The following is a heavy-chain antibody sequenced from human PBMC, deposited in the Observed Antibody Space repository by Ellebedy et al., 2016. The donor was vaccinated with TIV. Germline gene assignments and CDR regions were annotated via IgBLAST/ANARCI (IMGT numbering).Heavy chain of an antibody. CDR2: INHSGST. V-gene: IGHV4-34*01. CDR1: GGSFSNYY. CDR3: ASKKDYYASGSANRFDP. D-gene: IGHD3-10*01. Sequence: MPSETLSLTCAVYGGSFSNYYWNWIRQPPGKGLEWIGEINHSGSTNYNPSLKSRVTISLDTSKNQFSLKLSSVTAADTAVYYCASKKDYYASGSANRFDPWGQGTLVTVSS. J-gene: IGHJ5*02.